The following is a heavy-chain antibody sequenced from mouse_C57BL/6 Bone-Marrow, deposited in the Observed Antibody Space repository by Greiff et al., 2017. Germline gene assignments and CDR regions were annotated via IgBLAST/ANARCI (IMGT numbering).Heavy chain of an antibody. CDR1: GYTFTSYW. Sequence: QVQLQQPGAELVKPGASVKMSCKASGYTFTSYWITWVKQRPGQGLEWIGDIYPGSGSTNYNEKFKSKATLTVDTSSSTAYMQLSSLTSEDFAVYYCARGGIDSNYWYFDVWGTGTTVTVSS. CDR3: ARGGIDSNYWYFDV. V-gene: IGHV1-55*01. J-gene: IGHJ1*03. D-gene: IGHD2-5*01. CDR2: IYPGSGST.